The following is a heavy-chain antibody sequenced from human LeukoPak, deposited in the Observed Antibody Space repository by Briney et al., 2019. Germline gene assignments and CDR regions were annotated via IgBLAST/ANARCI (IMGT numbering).Heavy chain of an antibody. V-gene: IGHV1-46*01. D-gene: IGHD5-18*01. Sequence: ASVKVSCKASGYIFTSYHMHWVRQAPGQGLEWMGVVNPSGDTTNYAQKFQGRVTMTRDTSTTTVYMELSSLRSEDTAVYYCAKDLLGNRGYGPPDSWGQGTLVTVSS. J-gene: IGHJ4*02. CDR3: AKDLLGNRGYGPPDS. CDR2: VNPSGDTT. CDR1: GYIFTSYH.